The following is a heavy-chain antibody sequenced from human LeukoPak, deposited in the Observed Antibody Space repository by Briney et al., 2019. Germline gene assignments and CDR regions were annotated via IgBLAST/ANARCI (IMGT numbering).Heavy chain of an antibody. D-gene: IGHD5-24*01. CDR1: GYTLTSYY. CDR2: INPSGDDT. CDR3: ARSRDGYNWLFEY. Sequence: GASVMVSCKASGYTLTSYYMNEVRQASGQGLEWMGIINPSGDDTGYAQKFQGRVTMTRDTSTSTVYMELNSLRSEDTALYYCARSRDGYNWLFEYWGQGTLVTVSS. J-gene: IGHJ4*02. V-gene: IGHV1-46*01.